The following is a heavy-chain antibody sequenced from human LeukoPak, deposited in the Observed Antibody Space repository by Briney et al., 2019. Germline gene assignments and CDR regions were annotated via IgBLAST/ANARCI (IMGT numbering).Heavy chain of an antibody. J-gene: IGHJ4*02. CDR3: ARAFRRGAIAYYFDY. CDR2: INPSGGST. V-gene: IGHV1-46*01. D-gene: IGHD2-2*02. CDR1: GYTFTSYY. Sequence: ASVKVSCKASGYTFTSYYMHWVRQAPGQGLEWMGIINPSGGSTSYAQKFQGRVTMTRDTSTSTVYMELSSLRSEDTAVYYCARAFRRGAIAYYFDYWGQGTLVTVSS.